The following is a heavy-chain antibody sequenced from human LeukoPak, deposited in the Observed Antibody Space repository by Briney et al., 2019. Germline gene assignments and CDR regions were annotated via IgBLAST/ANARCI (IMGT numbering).Heavy chain of an antibody. V-gene: IGHV4-59*01. CDR2: IYYSGST. J-gene: IGHJ5*02. CDR3: AREGGYYGSGSYRWFDP. Sequence: SETLSLTCAVYGGSFSGYYWSWIRQPPGKGLEWIGYIYYSGSTNYNPSLKSRVTISVDTSKNQFSLKLSSVTAADTAVYYCAREGGYYGSGSYRWFDPWGQGTLVTVSS. D-gene: IGHD3-10*01. CDR1: GGSFSGYY.